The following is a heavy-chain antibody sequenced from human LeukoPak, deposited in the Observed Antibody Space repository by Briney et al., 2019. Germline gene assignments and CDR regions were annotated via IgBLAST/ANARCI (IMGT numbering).Heavy chain of an antibody. CDR3: AKAGYSDYPYYYYYMDV. CDR2: IYSGGST. CDR1: GFTVSSNY. Sequence: PGGSLRLSCAASGFTVSSNYMSWVRQAPGKGLEWVSVIYSGGSTYYADSVKGRFTISRDNSKNTLYLQMNSLRAEDTAVYYCAKAGYSDYPYYYYYMDVWGNGTTVTVSS. J-gene: IGHJ6*03. V-gene: IGHV3-66*01. D-gene: IGHD4-11*01.